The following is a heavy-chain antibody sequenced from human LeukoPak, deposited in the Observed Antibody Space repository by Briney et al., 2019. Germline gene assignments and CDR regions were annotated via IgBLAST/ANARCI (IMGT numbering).Heavy chain of an antibody. CDR2: IYYSGST. D-gene: IGHD3-10*01. J-gene: IGHJ6*02. V-gene: IGHV4-39*07. Sequence: SETLSLTCTVSGGSISSGDYYWGWIRQPPGKGLEWIGSIYYSGSTYYNPSLKSRVTISVDTSKNQFSLKLSSVTAADTAVYYCARADSDFNYYYYYGMDVWGQGTTVTVSS. CDR3: ARADSDFNYYYYYGMDV. CDR1: GGSISSGDYY.